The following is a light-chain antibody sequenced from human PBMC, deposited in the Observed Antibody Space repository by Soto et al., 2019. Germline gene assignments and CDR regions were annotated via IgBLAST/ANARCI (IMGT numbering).Light chain of an antibody. Sequence: VLYKSNNKNHLAWYQQKPGQPPQLIIYWASTRESGVPERFSGSGSGTDFTLTISRLEPEDFAVYYCQQYGSSGTFGQGTKVDIK. J-gene: IGKJ1*01. V-gene: IGKV4-1*01. CDR1: VLYKSNNKNH. CDR2: WAS. CDR3: QQYGSSGT.